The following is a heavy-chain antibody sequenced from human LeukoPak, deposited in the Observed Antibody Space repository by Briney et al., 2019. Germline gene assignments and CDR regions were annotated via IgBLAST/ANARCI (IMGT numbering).Heavy chain of an antibody. CDR1: GFTFRTFV. J-gene: IGHJ4*02. D-gene: IGHD3-16*02. CDR2: ISYDGNNK. Sequence: QPGGSLSLSCVVSGFTFRTFVMHWLRQAPGKGLECVAVISYDGNNKYYADSVKGRFTISRDNSKNTLYLQMSSLRLEDTAVYYCGIGAGWGNYLSALDYWGGEALVAAAS. CDR3: GIGAGWGNYLSALDY. V-gene: IGHV3-30*14.